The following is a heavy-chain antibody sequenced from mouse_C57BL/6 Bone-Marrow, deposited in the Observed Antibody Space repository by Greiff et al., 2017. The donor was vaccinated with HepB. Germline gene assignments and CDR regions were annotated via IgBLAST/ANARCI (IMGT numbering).Heavy chain of an antibody. Sequence: DVKLQESGPGLVKPSQSLSLTCSVTGYSITSGYYWNWIRQFPGNKLEWMGYISYDGSNNYNPSLKNRISITRDTSKNQFFLKLNSVTTEDTATYYCARDPWDYWGQGTTLTVSS. V-gene: IGHV3-6*01. CDR1: GYSITSGYY. CDR3: ARDPWDY. CDR2: ISYDGSN. J-gene: IGHJ2*01.